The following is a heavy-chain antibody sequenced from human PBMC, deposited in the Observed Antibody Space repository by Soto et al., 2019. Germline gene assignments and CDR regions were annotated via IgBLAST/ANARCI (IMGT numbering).Heavy chain of an antibody. CDR3: ARESPTMVRGVTNYYMDV. CDR2: IYYSGST. V-gene: IGHV4-31*03. Sequence: SETLSLTCTVSGGSISSGGYYWSWIRQHPGKGLEWIGYIYYSGSTYYNPSLKSRVTISVDTSKNQFSLKLSSVTAADTAVYYCARESPTMVRGVTNYYMDVWGKGTTVTVSS. CDR1: GGSISSGGYY. D-gene: IGHD3-10*01. J-gene: IGHJ6*03.